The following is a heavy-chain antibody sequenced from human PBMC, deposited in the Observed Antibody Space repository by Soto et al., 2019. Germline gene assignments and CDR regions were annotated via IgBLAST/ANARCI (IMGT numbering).Heavy chain of an antibody. D-gene: IGHD3-22*01. Sequence: GGSLSLSCAVSGFPFSSYSMNWVRQAPGKGLEWVSSISSSSSYIYYADSVKGRFTISRDNAKNSLYLQMNSLRAEDTAVYYCARDRYYDSSGYPGDALDIWGQGTMVTVSS. V-gene: IGHV3-21*06. CDR1: GFPFSSYS. J-gene: IGHJ3*02. CDR3: ARDRYYDSSGYPGDALDI. CDR2: ISSSSSYI.